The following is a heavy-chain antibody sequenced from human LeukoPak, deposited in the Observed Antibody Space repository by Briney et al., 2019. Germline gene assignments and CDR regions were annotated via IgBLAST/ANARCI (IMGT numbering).Heavy chain of an antibody. J-gene: IGHJ4*02. CDR3: ARRDAGYFDWLLAGGGGDY. Sequence: SETLSLTCAVYGGSFSGYYWSWIRQPPGKGLEWIGEINHSGSTNYNPSLKSRVTISVDTSKNQFSLKLSSVTAADTAVYYCARRDAGYFDWLLAGGGGDYWGQGTLVTVSS. D-gene: IGHD3-9*01. V-gene: IGHV4-34*01. CDR2: INHSGST. CDR1: GGSFSGYY.